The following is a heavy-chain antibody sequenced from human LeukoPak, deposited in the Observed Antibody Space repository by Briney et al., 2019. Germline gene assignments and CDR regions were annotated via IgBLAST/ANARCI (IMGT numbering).Heavy chain of an antibody. CDR2: INPNSGGT. V-gene: IGHV1-2*02. D-gene: IGHD7-27*01. CDR1: GYTFTGYY. CDR3: AALNPWGLEFDY. Sequence: VASVKVSCQASGYTFTGYYMHWVRQAPGQGLEWMGWINPNSGGTNYAQKFQGRVTMTRDTSISTAYMELSRLRSDDTAVYYCAALNPWGLEFDYWGQGTLVTVSS. J-gene: IGHJ4*02.